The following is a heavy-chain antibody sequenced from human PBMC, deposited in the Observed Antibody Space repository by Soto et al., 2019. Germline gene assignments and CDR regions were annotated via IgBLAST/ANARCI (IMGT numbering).Heavy chain of an antibody. J-gene: IGHJ4*02. D-gene: IGHD6-25*01. V-gene: IGHV3-23*01. Sequence: GGSLRLSCAASGFTFSNYAMSWVRQSPGKGLEWVSAITGSGGSTYHADSVEGRFTISRDNSKNTLFLQMNRLRADDTAVYYCAKGSASGSPYYFDFWGQGTLVTVS. CDR2: ITGSGGST. CDR1: GFTFSNYA. CDR3: AKGSASGSPYYFDF.